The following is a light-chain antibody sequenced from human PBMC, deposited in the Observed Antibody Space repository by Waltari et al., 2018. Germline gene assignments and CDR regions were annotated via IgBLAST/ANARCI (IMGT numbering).Light chain of an antibody. CDR3: QQYYSTPRT. J-gene: IGKJ1*01. Sequence: DIMMIQSPDSLAVSLGERATINCKSSQSVLYSSNNKNYLAWYQQKPGQPPKLLIYWASTRESGVPDRFSGSGSGTDFTLTISSLQAEDLAVYYCQQYYSTPRTFGQGTKVEIK. CDR2: WAS. CDR1: QSVLYSSNNKNY. V-gene: IGKV4-1*01.